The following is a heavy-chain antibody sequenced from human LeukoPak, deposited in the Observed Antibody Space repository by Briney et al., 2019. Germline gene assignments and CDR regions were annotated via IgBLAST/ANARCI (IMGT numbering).Heavy chain of an antibody. CDR3: AKGGGTANSGSYYAYFDY. CDR2: ISYDGSDK. J-gene: IGHJ4*02. V-gene: IGHV3-30*18. D-gene: IGHD1-26*01. Sequence: GGSLRLSCAASGFTFSSYGMHWVRQAPGKGLEWVAVISYDGSDKYYADSVKGRFTISRDNSKNTLYLQMNSLRAEDTAVYYCAKGGGTANSGSYYAYFDYWGQGTLVTVSS. CDR1: GFTFSSYG.